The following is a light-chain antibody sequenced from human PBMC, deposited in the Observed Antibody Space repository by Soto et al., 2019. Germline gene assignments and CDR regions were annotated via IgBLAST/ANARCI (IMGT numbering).Light chain of an antibody. CDR2: EVT. CDR3: CSYAGSGIVV. Sequence: QSVLTQPASVSGSPGQSITISCTGTSSDVGNYNLVSWYQQHPGKVPKVMIYEVTKRPSGVSNRFSGSKSGNTASLTISGLQAEDEADYYCCSYAGSGIVVFGGGIKLTVL. CDR1: SSDVGNYNL. J-gene: IGLJ2*01. V-gene: IGLV2-23*02.